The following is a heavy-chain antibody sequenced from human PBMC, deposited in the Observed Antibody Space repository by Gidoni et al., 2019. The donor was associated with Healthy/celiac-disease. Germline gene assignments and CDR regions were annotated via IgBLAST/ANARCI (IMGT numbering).Heavy chain of an antibody. CDR2: IYHSGST. Sequence: QLQLQESGSGLVKPSQTLSLTCAVSGGSISSGGYSWSCIRQPPGKGLEWIGYIYHSGSTYYNPSLKSRVTISVDRSKNQFSLKLSSVTAADTAVYYCASRGDFWSGYPLDYWGQGTLVTVSS. D-gene: IGHD3-3*01. CDR1: GGSISSGGYS. CDR3: ASRGDFWSGYPLDY. J-gene: IGHJ4*02. V-gene: IGHV4-30-2*01.